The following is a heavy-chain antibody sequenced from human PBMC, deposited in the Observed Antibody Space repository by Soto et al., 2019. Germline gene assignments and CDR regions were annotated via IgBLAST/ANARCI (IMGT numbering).Heavy chain of an antibody. J-gene: IGHJ2*01. V-gene: IGHV4-39*01. D-gene: IGHD2-8*01. CDR3: ARRLEDIVLMVYATDYWYFDL. CDR2: IYYSGST. CDR1: GGSISSSSYY. Sequence: QLQLQESGPGLVKPSETLSLTCTVSGGSISSSSYYWGWIRQPPGKGLEWIGSIYYSGSTYYNPSLKTLVTISVDTSKNQFSLKLSSVTAADTAVYYCARRLEDIVLMVYATDYWYFDLWGRGTLVTVSS.